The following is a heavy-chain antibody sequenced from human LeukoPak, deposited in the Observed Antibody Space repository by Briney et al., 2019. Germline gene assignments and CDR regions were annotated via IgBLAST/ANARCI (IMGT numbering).Heavy chain of an antibody. CDR3: ARAVDYRNYFDY. D-gene: IGHD4-11*01. Sequence: SQTLSLTCTVSGDSMTRGGYYWSWVRQHPGKGLEWVGFIYHSGTTFYNPSLESRATISVDTSQNQFSLKLTSVTAADTAVYYSARAVDYRNYFDYWGQGTLVTVSS. J-gene: IGHJ4*02. V-gene: IGHV4-31*03. CDR1: GDSMTRGGYY. CDR2: IYHSGTT.